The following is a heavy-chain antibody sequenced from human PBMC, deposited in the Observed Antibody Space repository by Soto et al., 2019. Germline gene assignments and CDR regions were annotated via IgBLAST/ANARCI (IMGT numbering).Heavy chain of an antibody. CDR3: SSSYAIHGRLDP. CDR2: IYYSGST. J-gene: IGHJ5*02. CDR1: GGSISSSSYY. D-gene: IGHD2-8*01. Sequence: SETLSLTCTVSGGSISSSSYYWGWIRQPPGKGLEWIGIIYYSGSTYYNPSLKSRVTISVDTSKNQFSLKLSSVTAADTAVYYCSSSYAIHGRLDPWGQGTLVTVSS. V-gene: IGHV4-39*01.